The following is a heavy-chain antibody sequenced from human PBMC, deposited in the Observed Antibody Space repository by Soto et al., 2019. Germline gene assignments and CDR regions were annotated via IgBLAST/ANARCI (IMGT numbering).Heavy chain of an antibody. CDR3: ARGNYYDSSGYYYYFDY. CDR2: MNPNTGNS. V-gene: IGHV1-8*01. D-gene: IGHD3-22*01. J-gene: IGHJ4*02. Sequence: ASVKVSCKASGFTFSTYDIHWVRQATGQGLEWMGWMNPNTGNSGSAQKFQGRVTMTRNTSITTAYMEVSSLRAEDTAVYYCARGNYYDSSGYYYYFDYWGQGTLVTVSS. CDR1: GFTFSTYD.